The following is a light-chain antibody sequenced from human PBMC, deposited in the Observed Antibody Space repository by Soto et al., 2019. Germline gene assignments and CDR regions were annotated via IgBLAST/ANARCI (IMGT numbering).Light chain of an antibody. V-gene: IGKV3-20*01. CDR1: QSVSSSY. Sequence: EIVLTQSPATLSLSPGERSTLACSSSQSVSSSYLAWYQQKPGQAPRLLIYGASNRATGIPDRFSGSGSGTDFTLTITRLEPEDFAMYYCQRYDSFRTFGQGTKVDIK. CDR3: QRYDSFRT. J-gene: IGKJ1*01. CDR2: GAS.